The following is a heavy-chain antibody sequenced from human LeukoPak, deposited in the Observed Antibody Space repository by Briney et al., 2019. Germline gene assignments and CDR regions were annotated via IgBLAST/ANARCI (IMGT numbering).Heavy chain of an antibody. CDR3: ARDRLGPSFSVSHFDL. J-gene: IGHJ4*02. D-gene: IGHD3-3*02. CDR1: GFTFVDYG. Sequence: GGSLRLSCATSGFTFVDYGLSWVRRAPGKGLEWLCAINYNGAITDYADSVKGRFTISRDNAKNSLYLRMDSLRAEDTALYYCARDRLGPSFSVSHFDLWGQGTLVPVSS. V-gene: IGHV3-20*04. CDR2: INYNGAIT.